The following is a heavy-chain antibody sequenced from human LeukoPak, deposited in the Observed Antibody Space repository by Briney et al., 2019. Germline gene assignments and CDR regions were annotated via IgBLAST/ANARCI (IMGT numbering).Heavy chain of an antibody. D-gene: IGHD2-2*01. CDR2: IYYSGST. V-gene: IGHV4-59*08. Sequence: SETLPLTCTVSGGSMSSYYWSWIRQPPGKGLEWIGYIYYSGSTNYNPSLKSRVTISVDTSKNQFSLKLSSVTAADTAVYYCARRQLTFDYWGQGTLVTVSS. CDR1: GGSMSSYY. J-gene: IGHJ4*02. CDR3: ARRQLTFDY.